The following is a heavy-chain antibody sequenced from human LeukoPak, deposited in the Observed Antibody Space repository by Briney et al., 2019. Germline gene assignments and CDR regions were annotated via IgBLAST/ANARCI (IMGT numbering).Heavy chain of an antibody. D-gene: IGHD6-13*01. CDR3: ARTYPAAGPYFDC. J-gene: IGHJ4*02. V-gene: IGHV3-21*01. CDR2: ISSSSSYI. Sequence: GGSLRLTCAASGFTFSGYSMNWVRQAPGRGLEWVSSISSSSSYIYYADSVKGRFTISRDNAKNSLSLQMNSLRAEDTAVYYCARTYPAAGPYFDCWAQGTLVTVSS. CDR1: GFTFSGYS.